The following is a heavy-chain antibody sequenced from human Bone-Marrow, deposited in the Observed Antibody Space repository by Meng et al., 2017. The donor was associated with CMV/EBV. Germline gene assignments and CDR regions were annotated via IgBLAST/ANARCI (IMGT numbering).Heavy chain of an antibody. V-gene: IGHV3-21*01. CDR2: ISSSTSYI. CDR3: ARVRTSCSGGSCYYGRVDY. CDR1: GFTFSSYA. J-gene: IGHJ4*02. D-gene: IGHD2-15*01. Sequence: ETLSLTCAASGFTFSSYAMNWVRQAPGKGLEWVSSISSSTSYIYYADSLKGRFTISRDNAKNSLYLQMSSLRAEDTAVYYCARVRTSCSGGSCYYGRVDYWGQGTVVTVSS.